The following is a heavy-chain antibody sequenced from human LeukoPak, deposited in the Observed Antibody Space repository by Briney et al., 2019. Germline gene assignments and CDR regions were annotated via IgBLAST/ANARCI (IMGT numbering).Heavy chain of an antibody. Sequence: GGSLRLSCAAFGFIFSSYGMNWVRQAPGKGPEWVSSISRSTIYTYYADSVKGRFTISRDNAKNSLYLQMNSLRAEDTAVYYCARIAAGGIAVAGLDYWGQGTLVTVSS. V-gene: IGHV3-21*01. J-gene: IGHJ4*02. D-gene: IGHD6-19*01. CDR1: GFIFSSYG. CDR2: ISRSTIYT. CDR3: ARIAAGGIAVAGLDY.